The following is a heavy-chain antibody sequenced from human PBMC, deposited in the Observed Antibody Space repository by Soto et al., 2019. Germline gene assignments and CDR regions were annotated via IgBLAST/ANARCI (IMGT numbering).Heavy chain of an antibody. V-gene: IGHV4-59*01. CDR1: GGSISSYY. D-gene: IGHD3-22*01. CDR2: IYDSGST. CDR3: GRDDSSGDHNWFDP. J-gene: IGHJ5*02. Sequence: QVQLQESGPGLVKPSETLSLTCTVSGGSISSYYWSWIRQPPGKGLEWIGYIYDSGSTNYNPSLKARGTISVATSRNHVALKQTPVTAADTAVYYCGRDDSSGDHNWFDPWGQGTLVTVSS.